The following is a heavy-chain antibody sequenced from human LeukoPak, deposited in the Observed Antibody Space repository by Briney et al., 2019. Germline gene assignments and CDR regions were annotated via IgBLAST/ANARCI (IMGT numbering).Heavy chain of an antibody. CDR2: IYYSGST. CDR3: ARASNWGYAFDI. CDR1: GFTFSSYA. J-gene: IGHJ3*02. Sequence: PGGSLRLSCAASGFTFSSYAMSWVRQPPGKGLEWIGSIYYSGSTYYNPSLKSRVTISVDTSKNQFSLKLSSVTAADTAAYYCARASNWGYAFDIWGQGTMVTVSS. D-gene: IGHD7-27*01. V-gene: IGHV4-39*07.